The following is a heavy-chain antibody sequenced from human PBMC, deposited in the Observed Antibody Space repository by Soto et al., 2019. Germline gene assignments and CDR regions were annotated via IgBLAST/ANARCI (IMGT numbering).Heavy chain of an antibody. Sequence: QVQLQESGPGLVKPSETLSLTCTVSGGSISSYYWSWIRQPPGKGLEWIGYIYYSGSTNYNPSLKSRVTISVDTSKNQFSLKLSSVTAADTAVYYCAVGTGSIDYWGQGTLVTVSS. V-gene: IGHV4-59*01. CDR1: GGSISSYY. CDR3: AVGTGSIDY. CDR2: IYYSGST. D-gene: IGHD3-9*01. J-gene: IGHJ4*02.